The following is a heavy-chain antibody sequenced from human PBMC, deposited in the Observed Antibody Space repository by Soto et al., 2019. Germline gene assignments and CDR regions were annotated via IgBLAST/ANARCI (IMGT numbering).Heavy chain of an antibody. D-gene: IGHD6-13*01. J-gene: IGHJ5*02. Sequence: TSETLSLTCTVSGGSISSYYWSWIRQPPGKGLEWIGYIYYSGSTNYNPSLKSRVTISVDTSKNQFSLKLNSMTAADTAVYYCARHQSHSSSYVDPWGQGTLVTVSS. V-gene: IGHV4-59*08. CDR2: IYYSGST. CDR3: ARHQSHSSSYVDP. CDR1: GGSISSYY.